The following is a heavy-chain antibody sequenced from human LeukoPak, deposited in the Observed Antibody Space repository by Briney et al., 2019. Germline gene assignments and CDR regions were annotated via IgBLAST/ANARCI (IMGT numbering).Heavy chain of an antibody. CDR3: ARGWGEPYYGMDV. CDR1: GGSISSYY. CDR2: IYYSGST. J-gene: IGHJ6*02. Sequence: PSETLSLTRTVSGGSISSYYWSWIRQPPGKGLEWIGYIYYSGSTNYNPSLKSRVTISVDTSKNQFSLKLSSVTAADTAVYYCARGWGEPYYGMDVWGQGTTVTVSS. V-gene: IGHV4-59*12. D-gene: IGHD1-14*01.